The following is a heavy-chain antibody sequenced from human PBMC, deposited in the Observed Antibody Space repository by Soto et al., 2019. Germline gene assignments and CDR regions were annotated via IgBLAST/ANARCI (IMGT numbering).Heavy chain of an antibody. D-gene: IGHD3-10*01. CDR1: GGSISSYY. Sequence: QVQLQESGPGLVKPSETLSLTCTVSGGSISSYYWSWIRQPAGKGLEWIGRIYTSGSTNYNPSLKSRVTMSVDTSKNQFSLKLSSVTAADTAVYYCARDRNRPPPIWFGNYYYGMDVWGQGTTVTVSS. V-gene: IGHV4-4*07. CDR2: IYTSGST. J-gene: IGHJ6*02. CDR3: ARDRNRPPPIWFGNYYYGMDV.